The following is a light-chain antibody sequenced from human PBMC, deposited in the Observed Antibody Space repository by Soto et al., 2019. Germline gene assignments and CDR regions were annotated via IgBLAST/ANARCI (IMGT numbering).Light chain of an antibody. CDR1: SSDVGHYNF. Sequence: QSVLTQAASVSGSPGQSITISCTGTSSDVGHYNFVSWYQHHPGTAPKLMIYDVTNRPSGVSLRFSGPKSGNTASLTISGLQAEDEADYFCSSYTSSSTQVFGTGTKLTVL. CDR3: SSYTSSSTQV. CDR2: DVT. J-gene: IGLJ1*01. V-gene: IGLV2-14*03.